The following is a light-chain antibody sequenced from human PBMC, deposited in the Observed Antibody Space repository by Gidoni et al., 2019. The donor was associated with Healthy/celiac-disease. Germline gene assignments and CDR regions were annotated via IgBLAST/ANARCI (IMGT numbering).Light chain of an antibody. CDR2: GAS. V-gene: IGKV3-20*01. CDR3: QQYGSSPPKVT. J-gene: IGKJ3*01. Sequence: EIVLTQSPGTLSLSPGERATLSCRASQSVSSSYLAWYQQKPGQAPRLLIYGASSRATGIPDRFSGSGSGTDFTLTISRLEPEDFAVYYCQQYGSSPPKVTFGPXTKVDIK. CDR1: QSVSSSY.